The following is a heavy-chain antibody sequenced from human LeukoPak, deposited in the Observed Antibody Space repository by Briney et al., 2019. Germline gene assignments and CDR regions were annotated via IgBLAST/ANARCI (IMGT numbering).Heavy chain of an antibody. J-gene: IGHJ6*03. CDR1: GFTSRNYA. D-gene: IGHD5-18*01. Sequence: PGGSLRLSCVVSGFTSRNYAITWVRQAPGKGLEWVSAISGSAGNTYFADSVEGRFTISRDNSINTVYLQMNSLRVEDTALYYCATGPDSEFYYYYYMDDWGKGATVTVSS. CDR2: ISGSAGNT. CDR3: ATGPDSEFYYYYYMDD. V-gene: IGHV3-23*01.